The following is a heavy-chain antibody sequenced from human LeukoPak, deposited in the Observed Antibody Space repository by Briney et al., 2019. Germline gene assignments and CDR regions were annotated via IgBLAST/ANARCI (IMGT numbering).Heavy chain of an antibody. V-gene: IGHV4-34*01. Sequence: SETLSLTCAVYGGSFSGYYWSWIRQPPGEGLEWIGEINHSGSTNYNPSLKSRVTISVDTSKNQFSLKLSSVTAADTAVYYCARDLYGWYYFDYWGQGTLVTVSS. CDR1: GGSFSGYY. CDR2: INHSGST. CDR3: ARDLYGWYYFDY. D-gene: IGHD6-19*01. J-gene: IGHJ4*02.